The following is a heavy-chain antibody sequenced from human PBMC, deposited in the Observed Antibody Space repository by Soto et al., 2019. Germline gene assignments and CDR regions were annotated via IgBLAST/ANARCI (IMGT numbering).Heavy chain of an antibody. CDR3: TTSVPGTYYDFWSGFSLFYKDV. CDR1: GFTFSNAW. CDR2: IKSKTDGGTT. D-gene: IGHD3-3*01. Sequence: GGSLRLSCAASGFTFSNAWMSWVRQAPGKGLEWVGRIKSKTDGGTTDYAAPVKGRFTISRDDSKNTLYLQMNSLKTEDTAVYYCTTSVPGTYYDFWSGFSLFYKDVWGKGTTVTVSS. J-gene: IGHJ6*03. V-gene: IGHV3-15*01.